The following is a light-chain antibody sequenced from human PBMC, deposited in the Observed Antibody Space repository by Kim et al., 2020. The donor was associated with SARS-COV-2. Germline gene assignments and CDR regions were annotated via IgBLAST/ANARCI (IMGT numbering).Light chain of an antibody. CDR2: QDS. Sequence: VSPGQTASITCAGDKLGDKYACWYQQKPGQSPVLVIYQDSKRPSGIPERFSGSNSGNTATLTISGTQAMDEADYYCQAWDSSTWVFGGGTQLIVL. CDR1: KLGDKY. V-gene: IGLV3-1*01. CDR3: QAWDSSTWV. J-gene: IGLJ3*02.